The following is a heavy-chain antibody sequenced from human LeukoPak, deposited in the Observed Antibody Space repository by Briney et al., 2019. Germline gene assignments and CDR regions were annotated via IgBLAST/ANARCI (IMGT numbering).Heavy chain of an antibody. J-gene: IGHJ4*02. D-gene: IGHD6-19*01. CDR2: IASDGNDK. CDR1: GFTFSRYA. Sequence: GRSLRLSCAASGFTFSRYAMHWVRQAPGKGLEWVAVIASDGNDKHHADSVRGRFTISRDNSKNTLYLQMNSLRTEDTAVYYCARDRERIAVYYFDYWGQGSLVTVSS. V-gene: IGHV3-30-3*01. CDR3: ARDRERIAVYYFDY.